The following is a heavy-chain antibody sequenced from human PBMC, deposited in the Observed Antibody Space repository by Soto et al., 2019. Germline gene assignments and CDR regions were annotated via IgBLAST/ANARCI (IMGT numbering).Heavy chain of an antibody. CDR3: ARRPGYYRPHFDY. CDR1: GLTFSNSA. D-gene: IGHD3-9*01. V-gene: IGHV1-58*01. J-gene: IGHJ4*02. Sequence: GASLKVSCKASGLTFSNSAVQWVRQARGQGLEWIGWIVVYNGNTNYAQKFQQRVTMTTDISTSTAYLELSSLRSDDTAVYYCARRPGYYRPHFDYWGQGTLVTVSS. CDR2: IVVYNGNT.